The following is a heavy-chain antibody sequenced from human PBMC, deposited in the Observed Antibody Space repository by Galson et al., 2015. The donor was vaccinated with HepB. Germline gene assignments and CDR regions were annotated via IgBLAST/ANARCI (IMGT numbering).Heavy chain of an antibody. Sequence: SLRLSCAASGFTFGDYAMSWFRQAPGKGLEWVGFLRSKAYGGTREYAASVKGRFIISRDDSRSIAYLQMNSLKTEDTDGYYCTREVDCSGTSCYPTWGQGTLVTVSS. CDR2: LRSKAYGGTR. V-gene: IGHV3-49*03. D-gene: IGHD2-2*01. J-gene: IGHJ4*02. CDR3: TREVDCSGTSCYPT. CDR1: GFTFGDYA.